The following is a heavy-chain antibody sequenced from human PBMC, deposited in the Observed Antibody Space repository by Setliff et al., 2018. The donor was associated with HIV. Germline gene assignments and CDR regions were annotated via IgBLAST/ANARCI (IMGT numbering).Heavy chain of an antibody. Sequence: TLSLTCTVSGGSISSGSYYWSWIRQPAGKGLEWIGRIYTSGSTNYNPSLKSRVTISVDTSKNQFSLKLRSVTAADTAVYYCARETYYYDNPQYYYYYMDVWGTGTTVTVSS. CDR1: GGSISSGSYY. V-gene: IGHV4-61*02. CDR2: IYTSGST. D-gene: IGHD3-22*01. J-gene: IGHJ6*03. CDR3: ARETYYYDNPQYYYYYMDV.